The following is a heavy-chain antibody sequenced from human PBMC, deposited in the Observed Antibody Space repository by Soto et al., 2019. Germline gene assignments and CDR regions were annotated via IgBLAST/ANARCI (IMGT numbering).Heavy chain of an antibody. J-gene: IGHJ6*03. CDR2: INHSGST. CDR3: ARLGGWYVTIFGVVIIPTPHYYYYYMDV. V-gene: IGHV4-34*01. Sequence: SETLSLTCAVYGGSFSGYYWSWIRQPPGKGLEWIGEINHSGSTNYNPSLKSRVTISVDTSKNQFSLKLSSVTAADTAVYYCARLGGWYVTIFGVVIIPTPHYYYYYMDVWGKGTTVTVSS. D-gene: IGHD3-3*01. CDR1: GGSFSGYY.